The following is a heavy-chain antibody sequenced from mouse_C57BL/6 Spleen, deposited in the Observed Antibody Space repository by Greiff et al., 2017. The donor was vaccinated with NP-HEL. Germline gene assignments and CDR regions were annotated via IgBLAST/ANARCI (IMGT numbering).Heavy chain of an antibody. Sequence: EVQLQQSGAELVRPGASVKLSCTASGFNIKDDYMHWVKQRPEQGLEWIGWIDPENGDTEYASKFQGKATITADTSSNTAYLQLSSLTSEATAVYYCTLTGTAWFAYWGQGTLVTVSA. CDR2: IDPENGDT. CDR1: GFNIKDDY. D-gene: IGHD4-1*01. J-gene: IGHJ3*01. V-gene: IGHV14-4*01. CDR3: TLTGTAWFAY.